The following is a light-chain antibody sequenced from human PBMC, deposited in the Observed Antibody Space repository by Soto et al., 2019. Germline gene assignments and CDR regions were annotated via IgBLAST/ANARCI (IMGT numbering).Light chain of an antibody. CDR2: LGS. Sequence: DTVMTQSPLSLPVTPGEPASISCRSSQSLLHSNGYNYSDWYLQKPGQSPQLLIYLGSNRASGVPDRFSGSGSGTDFTLKISRVEAEDVGVYYCMQALQTPRTFGQGTKLEIK. CDR1: QSLLHSNGYNY. V-gene: IGKV2-28*01. CDR3: MQALQTPRT. J-gene: IGKJ2*01.